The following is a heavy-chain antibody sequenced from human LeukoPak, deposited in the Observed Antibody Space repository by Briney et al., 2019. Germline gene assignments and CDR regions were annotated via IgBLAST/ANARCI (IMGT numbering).Heavy chain of an antibody. Sequence: ASVKVSCKASGYTFASYDINWVRQATGQGLEWMGWMNPNSGNAGYAQKFQGRVTMTRNTSISTAYMELSSLRSEDTAVYYCARDVGYCSSTSCSGQFDWGQGTLVTVSS. V-gene: IGHV1-8*01. D-gene: IGHD2-2*01. J-gene: IGHJ4*02. CDR3: ARDVGYCSSTSCSGQFD. CDR2: MNPNSGNA. CDR1: GYTFASYD.